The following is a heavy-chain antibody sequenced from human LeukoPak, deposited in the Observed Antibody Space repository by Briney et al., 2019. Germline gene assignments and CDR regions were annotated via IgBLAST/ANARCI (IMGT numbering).Heavy chain of an antibody. CDR1: GYTFTSYY. V-gene: IGHV1-46*03. CDR2: INPSGGST. J-gene: IGHJ4*02. CDR3: ARDLLSGYDLGDY. D-gene: IGHD5-12*01. Sequence: ASVKVSCKASGYTFTSYYMHWVRQAPGQGLEWMGIINPSGGSTSYAQKFQGRVTMNRDTSTSTVYMELSSLSAEDTAVYYCARDLLSGYDLGDYWGQGTLVTVSS.